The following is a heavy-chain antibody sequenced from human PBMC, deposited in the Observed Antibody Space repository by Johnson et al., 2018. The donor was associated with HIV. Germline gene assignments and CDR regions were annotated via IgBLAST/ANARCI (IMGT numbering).Heavy chain of an antibody. Sequence: QMLLVESGGGVVQPGGSLRLSCAASGFTFSSYGMHWVRQAPGKGLEWVAFIRYDGSNKYYADSVKGRFTISRDNSKNTLYLKMNSLRAEDTAGNYCAKDLQACCERSGHDAFDICGQGTMVTVTS. CDR3: AKDLQACCERSGHDAFDI. CDR2: IRYDGSNK. CDR1: GFTFSSYG. V-gene: IGHV3-30*02. J-gene: IGHJ3*02. D-gene: IGHD3-3*01.